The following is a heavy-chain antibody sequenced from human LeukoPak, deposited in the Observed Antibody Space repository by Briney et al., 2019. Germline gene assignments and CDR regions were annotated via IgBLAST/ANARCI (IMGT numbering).Heavy chain of an antibody. V-gene: IGHV3-30*18. CDR1: GFNFSYYG. J-gene: IGHJ4*02. Sequence: PGGSLRLSCSASGFNFSYYGFHWVRQAPGKGLEGVALISYDGTNKYYADSVKGRFTISRDNSKNTLFLQVNSLRAEDTAVYYCAKSPGIGTYGDRSTAVDYWGQGTLVTVSS. D-gene: IGHD4-17*01. CDR3: AKSPGIGTYGDRSTAVDY. CDR2: ISYDGTNK.